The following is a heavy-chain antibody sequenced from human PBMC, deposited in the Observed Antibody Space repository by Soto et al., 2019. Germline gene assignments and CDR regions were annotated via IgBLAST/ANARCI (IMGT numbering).Heavy chain of an antibody. J-gene: IGHJ3*02. Sequence: PSETLSLTCTVSGGSISSYHWSWIRQPPGKGLEWIASIFYSGSTYYNSSLKSRVTISVDTSKKQLSLNLSSVTAADTAEYYCARHQGRWLQQPFDIWGQGTMVTVSS. CDR3: ARHQGRWLQQPFDI. CDR1: GGSISSYH. CDR2: IFYSGST. V-gene: IGHV4-59*05. D-gene: IGHD5-12*01.